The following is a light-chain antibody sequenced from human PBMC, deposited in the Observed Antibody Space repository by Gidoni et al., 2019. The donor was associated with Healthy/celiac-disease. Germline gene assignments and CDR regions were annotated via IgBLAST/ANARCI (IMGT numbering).Light chain of an antibody. J-gene: IGKJ4*01. Sequence: DIVLTQSPVTLPLSPGERATLSCRASQSFSSFLAWYQQKTGQAPRLLIYDASNRATGLPARFSGSGSGTGFTLTISSLEPEDFAVYYCQQRSNWPPLLTFGGGTKVEIK. CDR2: DAS. V-gene: IGKV3-11*01. CDR3: QQRSNWPPLLT. CDR1: QSFSSF.